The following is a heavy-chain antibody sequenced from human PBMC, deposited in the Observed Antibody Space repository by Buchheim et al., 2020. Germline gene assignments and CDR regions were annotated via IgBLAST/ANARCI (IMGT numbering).Heavy chain of an antibody. V-gene: IGHV4-34*01. CDR2: INHSGST. D-gene: IGHD2-15*01. CDR3: ARDCSGGSCYWVFDY. Sequence: QVQLQHWGAGLLKPSETLSLTCAVYGGSFSVYYWSWIRQPPGKGLEWIGEINHSGSTNYNPSLKSRVTISVDTSKNQFYLKLSSVTAADTAVYYCARDCSGGSCYWVFDYWGQGTL. J-gene: IGHJ4*02. CDR1: GGSFSVYY.